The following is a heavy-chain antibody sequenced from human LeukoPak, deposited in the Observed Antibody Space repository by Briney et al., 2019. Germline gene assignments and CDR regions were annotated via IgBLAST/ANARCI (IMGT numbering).Heavy chain of an antibody. CDR2: IKSDGSST. CDR1: GFTFNNYW. D-gene: IGHD3-10*01. Sequence: GGSLRLSWAAAGFTFNNYWMHWVRQAPGKGLVWVSRIKSDGSSTNYADSVKGRFTISRDNAKNTLYLQMNSLRAEDTAVYYCARDLSYSLEYWGQGTLVTVSS. J-gene: IGHJ4*02. V-gene: IGHV3-74*01. CDR3: ARDLSYSLEY.